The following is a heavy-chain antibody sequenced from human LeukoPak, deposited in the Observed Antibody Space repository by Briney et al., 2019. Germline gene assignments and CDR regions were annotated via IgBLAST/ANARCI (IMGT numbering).Heavy chain of an antibody. D-gene: IGHD6-13*01. V-gene: IGHV4-61*08. J-gene: IGHJ4*02. CDR1: GGSISSGDYY. CDR3: ARHRSKRSSKYYFDY. CDR2: IYYSGST. Sequence: SQTLSLTCTVSGGSISSGDYYWSWIRQPPGKGLEWIGYIYYSGSTNYNPSLKSRVTISVDTSKNQFSLKLSSVTAADTAVYYCARHRSKRSSKYYFDYWGQGTLVTVSS.